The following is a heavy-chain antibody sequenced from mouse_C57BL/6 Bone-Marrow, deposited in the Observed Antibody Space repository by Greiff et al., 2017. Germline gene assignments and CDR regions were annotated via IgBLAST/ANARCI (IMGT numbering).Heavy chain of an antibody. V-gene: IGHV5-17*01. CDR1: GSTFSDYG. CDR2: ISSVSSTI. Sequence: EVQRVESGGGLVKPGGSLKLSCAASGSTFSDYGMHCLRQSPVKGLEWVAYISSVSSTIYYADTVKGRFTISRDNAKNTLFLQMTSLRSEDTAMYYCAREGLTGRRTFAYWGQGTLVTVAA. D-gene: IGHD2-13*01. CDR3: AREGLTGRRTFAY. J-gene: IGHJ3*01.